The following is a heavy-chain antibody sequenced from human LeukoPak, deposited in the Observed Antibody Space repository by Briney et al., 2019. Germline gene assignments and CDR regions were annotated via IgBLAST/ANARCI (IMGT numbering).Heavy chain of an antibody. D-gene: IGHD5-12*01. CDR1: GGTFSSYA. J-gene: IGHJ5*02. V-gene: IGHV1-69*04. CDR2: IIPILGIA. CDR3: ATLYSGYDLQDENWFDP. Sequence: GSSVKVSCKASGGTFSSYAISWVRQAPGQGLGWMGRIIPILGIANYAQKFQGRVTITADKSTSTAYMELSSLRSEDTAVYYCATLYSGYDLQDENWFDPWGQGTLVTVSS.